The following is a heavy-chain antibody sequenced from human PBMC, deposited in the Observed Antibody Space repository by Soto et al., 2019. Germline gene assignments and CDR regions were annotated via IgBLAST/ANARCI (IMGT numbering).Heavy chain of an antibody. V-gene: IGHV4-30-4*01. D-gene: IGHD1-26*01. CDR3: ARYSGSYRPAFDI. CDR1: GGSISSRDYY. CDR2: IYYSGST. J-gene: IGHJ3*02. Sequence: NLSETLSLTCTVSGGSISSRDYYWIWIRQPPGKGLEWIGYIYYSGSTYYNPSLKSRVTISVDTSKNQFSLKLSSVTAADTAVYYCARYSGSYRPAFDIWGQGTMVTVSS.